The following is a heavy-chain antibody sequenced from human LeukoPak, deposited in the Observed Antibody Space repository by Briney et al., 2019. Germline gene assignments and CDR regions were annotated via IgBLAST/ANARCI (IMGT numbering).Heavy chain of an antibody. Sequence: GGSLRLSRSASGFSFSSYTMTWVRQAPGKGPEWVSIISGGGDTTFYTDSVKGRFTISRDNAKNSLYLQMNSLRAEDTAVYYCARVGGHCSSTSCQNYYYYYMDVWGKGTTVTISS. CDR2: ISGGGDTT. CDR1: GFSFSSYT. CDR3: ARVGGHCSSTSCQNYYYYYMDV. V-gene: IGHV3-48*04. J-gene: IGHJ6*03. D-gene: IGHD2-2*01.